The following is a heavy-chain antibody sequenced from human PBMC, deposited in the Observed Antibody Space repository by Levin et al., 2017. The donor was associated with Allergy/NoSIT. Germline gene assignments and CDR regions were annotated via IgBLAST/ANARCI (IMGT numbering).Heavy chain of an antibody. CDR3: SRSLDY. CDR2: IKQDGSEK. CDR1: GFTLSSYW. J-gene: IGHJ4*02. Sequence: PAGGSLRLSCAVSGFTLSSYWMDWVRQTPGKGLEWVANIKQDGSEKYYVDSVKGRFTISRDNAKNSMYLQMTSLRPEDTAVYFCSRSLDYWGQGTLVTVSS. V-gene: IGHV3-7*04.